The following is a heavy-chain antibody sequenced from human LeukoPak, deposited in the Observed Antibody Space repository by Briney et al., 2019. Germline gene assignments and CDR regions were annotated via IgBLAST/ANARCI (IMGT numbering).Heavy chain of an antibody. J-gene: IGHJ5*02. V-gene: IGHV1-18*01. CDR3: ARGSDSSGYGWFDP. CDR1: GYTFTSYG. CDR2: ISAYNGNT. Sequence: GASVKVSCKASGYTFTSYGISWVRQAPGQGLEWMGWISAYNGNTNYAQKLQGRVTMTTDTSTSTAYMGLRSLRSDDTAVYYCARGSDSSGYGWFDPWGQGTLVTVSS. D-gene: IGHD3-22*01.